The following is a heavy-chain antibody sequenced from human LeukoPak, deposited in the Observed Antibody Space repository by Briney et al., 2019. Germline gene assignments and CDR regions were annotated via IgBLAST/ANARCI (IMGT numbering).Heavy chain of an antibody. CDR2: ISGSGDTI. CDR3: TRGVAMAI. D-gene: IGHD2-15*01. J-gene: IGHJ4*02. CDR1: GISFSDYY. Sequence: GGSLRLSCAASGISFSDYYMSWIRQAPGKGLEWIAYISGSGDTIKYADFVEGRFTISRDNAKRSVYLEMNSLTDEDTAVYFCTRGVAMAIWSQGTLVTVSS. V-gene: IGHV3-11*04.